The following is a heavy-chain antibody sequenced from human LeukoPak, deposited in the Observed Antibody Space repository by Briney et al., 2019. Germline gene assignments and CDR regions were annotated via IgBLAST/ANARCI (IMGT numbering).Heavy chain of an antibody. D-gene: IGHD2-8*01. CDR3: ARDLGYCTNGVCHTRFDY. V-gene: IGHV3-53*01. J-gene: IGHJ4*02. Sequence: GGSLRLSCAASGFTVSSIHMVWVRQAPGKGLEWVSVTYSGGNSYYADSVKGRFIISRDISKNTLYLQMNSLRAEDTAVYYCARDLGYCTNGVCHTRFDYWGQGTLVAVSS. CDR2: TYSGGNS. CDR1: GFTVSSIH.